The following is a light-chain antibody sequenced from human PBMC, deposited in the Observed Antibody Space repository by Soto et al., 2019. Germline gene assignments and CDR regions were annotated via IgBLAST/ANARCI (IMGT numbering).Light chain of an antibody. Sequence: AIQMTQSPSSLSASVGDRVTITCRASQGIRNDLGWYQQKPGKAPKLLIYAASSLQSGVPSRFSGSGSGTDFTLTVSSLQPEDYAPYYCLQDYNYPRTFGPGTKVDIK. J-gene: IGKJ3*01. CDR3: LQDYNYPRT. CDR2: AAS. V-gene: IGKV1-6*01. CDR1: QGIRND.